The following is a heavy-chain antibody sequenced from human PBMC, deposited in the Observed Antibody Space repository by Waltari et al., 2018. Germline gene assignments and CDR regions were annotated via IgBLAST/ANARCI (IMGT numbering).Heavy chain of an antibody. Sequence: QVKLQESGPGLVRPSETLSLTCLVSDQYITLGSYWGWLRLPPGKGLEWIGSVYHSGATYYNPSLSSRVTISVDTSKNQVFLRLASVTAADTGMYYCARDHSTSWSHDAYDVWGPGTMVTVAS. V-gene: IGHV4-38-2*02. J-gene: IGHJ3*01. D-gene: IGHD2-2*01. CDR1: DQYITLGSY. CDR3: ARDHSTSWSHDAYDV. CDR2: VYHSGAT.